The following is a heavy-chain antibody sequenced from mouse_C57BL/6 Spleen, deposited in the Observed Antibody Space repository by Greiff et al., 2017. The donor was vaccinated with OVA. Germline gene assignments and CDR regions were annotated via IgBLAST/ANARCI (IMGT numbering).Heavy chain of an antibody. J-gene: IGHJ4*01. CDR1: GFSLTSYG. CDR3: ARHAVVARNYAMDY. CDR2: IWSDGST. V-gene: IGHV2-6-1*01. D-gene: IGHD1-1*01. Sequence: VKLVESGPGLVAPSQSLSITCTVSGFSLTSYGVHWVRQPPGKGLEWLVVIWSDGSTTYNSALKSRLSISKDNSKSQVFLKMNSLQTDDTAMYYCARHAVVARNYAMDYWGQGTSVTVSS.